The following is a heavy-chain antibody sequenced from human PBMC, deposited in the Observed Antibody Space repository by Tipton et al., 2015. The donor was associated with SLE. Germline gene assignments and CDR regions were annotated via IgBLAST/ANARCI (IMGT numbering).Heavy chain of an antibody. Sequence: TLSLTYTVSGGSISSSSYYWGWIRQPPGKGLEWIGSIYYSGSTYYNPSLKSRVTISVDTSKNQFSLKLSSVTAADTAVYYCARAEGSWDAFDIWGQGTMVTVSS. CDR3: ARAEGSWDAFDI. J-gene: IGHJ3*02. CDR2: IYYSGST. D-gene: IGHD2-15*01. V-gene: IGHV4-39*07. CDR1: GGSISSSSYY.